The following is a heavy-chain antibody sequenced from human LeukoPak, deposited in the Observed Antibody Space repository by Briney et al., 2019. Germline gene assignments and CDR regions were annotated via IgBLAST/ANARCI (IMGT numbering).Heavy chain of an antibody. D-gene: IGHD5-18*01. CDR2: ISSSSSNI. V-gene: IGHV3-48*01. Sequence: GGSLRLSCVASGFTFSTYSMNWVRQAPGKGLEWVSYISSSSSNIYYADSVKGRFTISRDNAKNSLYLLMNSLRAEDTAVYYCASLISRGGYSYGPTHDYWGQGTLVTVSS. CDR3: ASLISRGGYSYGPTHDY. CDR1: GFTFSTYS. J-gene: IGHJ4*02.